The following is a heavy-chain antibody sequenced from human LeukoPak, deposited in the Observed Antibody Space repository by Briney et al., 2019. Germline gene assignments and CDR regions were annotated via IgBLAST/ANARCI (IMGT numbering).Heavy chain of an antibody. CDR3: ARGTYYGSGSYPYWFDP. V-gene: IGHV4-59*12. D-gene: IGHD3-10*01. CDR1: GGSISSYY. J-gene: IGHJ5*02. Sequence: SETLSLTCTVSGGSISSYYWSWIRQPAGKGLEWIGYIYYSGSTNYNPSLKSRVTISVDTSKNQFSLKLSSVTAADTAVYYCARGTYYGSGSYPYWFDPWGQGTLVTVSS. CDR2: IYYSGST.